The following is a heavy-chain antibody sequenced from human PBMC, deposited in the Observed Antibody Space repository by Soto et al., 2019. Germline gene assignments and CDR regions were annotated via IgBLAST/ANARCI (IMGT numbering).Heavy chain of an antibody. Sequence: ASVKVSCKASGYTFTSYGISWVRRDPGQGLEWMGWISAYNGNTNYAQKLQGRVTMTTDTSASTAYMELRSLRSDDTAVYYCARPSYCGGDCYSWYLDLWGRGTLVTVSS. CDR1: GYTFTSYG. CDR2: ISAYNGNT. V-gene: IGHV1-18*04. J-gene: IGHJ2*01. CDR3: ARPSYCGGDCYSWYLDL. D-gene: IGHD2-21*02.